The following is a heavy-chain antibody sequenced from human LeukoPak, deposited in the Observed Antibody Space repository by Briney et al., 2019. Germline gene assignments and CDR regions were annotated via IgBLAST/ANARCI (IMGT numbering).Heavy chain of an antibody. Sequence: SETLSLTCAVYGGSFSGYYWSWIRQPPGKGLEWIGEINHSGSTNYNPSLKSRVTISVDTSKNQFSLTLSSVTAADTAVYYCARLTYGSGSYKGYDSSGKCDCWGQGTLVTVSS. CDR3: ARLTYGSGSYKGYDSSGKCDC. D-gene: IGHD3-10*01. CDR2: INHSGST. CDR1: GGSFSGYY. J-gene: IGHJ4*02. V-gene: IGHV4-34*01.